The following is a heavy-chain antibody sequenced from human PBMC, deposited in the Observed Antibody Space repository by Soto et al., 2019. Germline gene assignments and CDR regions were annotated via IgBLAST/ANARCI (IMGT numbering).Heavy chain of an antibody. D-gene: IGHD3-10*01. J-gene: IGHJ4*02. V-gene: IGHV3-30*18. CDR2: ISYDGSNK. Sequence: PGGSLRLSCAASGFTFSSYGMHWVRQAPGKGLEWVAVISYDGSNKYYADSVKGRFTISRDNSKNTLYLQMNSLRAEDTAVYYCAKESAWFGELPNEYYFDYWGQGTLVTVSS. CDR1: GFTFSSYG. CDR3: AKESAWFGELPNEYYFDY.